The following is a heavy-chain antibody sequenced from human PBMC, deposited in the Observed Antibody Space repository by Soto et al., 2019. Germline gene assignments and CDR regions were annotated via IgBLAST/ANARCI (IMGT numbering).Heavy chain of an antibody. J-gene: IGHJ4*02. V-gene: IGHV3-21*01. CDR1: GFTFSSYS. Sequence: GGSLRLSCAASGFTFSSYSINWVRQAPGKGLEWVSSISSSSIYIYYADSVKGRFTISRDNAKNSLYLQMNSLRAEDTAVYYCAPDFCIDYWGQGTLVTLSS. CDR2: ISSSSIYI. D-gene: IGHD3-3*01. CDR3: APDFCIDY.